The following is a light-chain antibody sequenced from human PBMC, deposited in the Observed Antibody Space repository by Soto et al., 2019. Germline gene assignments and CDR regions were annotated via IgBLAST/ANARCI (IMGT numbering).Light chain of an antibody. Sequence: TQSPGTLSASVGERVTITCRASQRINNWLAWYQQKPGKAPNLLIYGASNLQRGVPSRFSGSGSGTDFTLTISSLQPEDFATYYCQQSYNTPLTFGGGTKVDIK. CDR3: QQSYNTPLT. CDR2: GAS. V-gene: IGKV1-39*01. J-gene: IGKJ4*01. CDR1: QRINNW.